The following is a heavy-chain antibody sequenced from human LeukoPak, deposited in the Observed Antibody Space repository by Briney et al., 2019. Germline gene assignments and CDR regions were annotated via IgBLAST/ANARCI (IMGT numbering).Heavy chain of an antibody. D-gene: IGHD6-19*01. V-gene: IGHV4-59*01. CDR1: GVSISSYY. CDR2: IYYSGST. J-gene: IGHJ4*02. Sequence: SETLSLTCTVSGVSISSYYWSWIRQPPGKGLEWIGYIYYSGSTNYNPSLKSRVTISVDTSKNQFSLKLSSVTAADTAVYYCAREGGIAVAAIDYWGQGTLVTVSS. CDR3: AREGGIAVAAIDY.